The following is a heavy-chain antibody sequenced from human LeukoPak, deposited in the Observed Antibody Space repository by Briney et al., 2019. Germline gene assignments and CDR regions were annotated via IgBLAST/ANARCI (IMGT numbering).Heavy chain of an antibody. Sequence: NPSETLSLTCTVSGGSISGSSYYWGWIRQPPGKGLEWIGSIYYSGSTYYNPSLKSRVTISVDTSKNQFSLKLSSVTAADTAVYYCARVGATTFDPWGQGTLVTVSS. V-gene: IGHV4-39*07. CDR1: GGSISGSSYY. D-gene: IGHD1-26*01. CDR3: ARVGATTFDP. J-gene: IGHJ5*02. CDR2: IYYSGST.